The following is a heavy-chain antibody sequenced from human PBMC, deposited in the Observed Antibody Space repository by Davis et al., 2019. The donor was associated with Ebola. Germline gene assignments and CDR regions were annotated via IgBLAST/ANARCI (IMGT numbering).Heavy chain of an antibody. CDR1: GFTFSSYA. CDR2: ISDDGNKK. Sequence: GGSLRLSCAASGFTFSSYALHWVRQAPGKGLEWMGIISDDGNKKSYADSVKGRVTISRDNSESTLYLQMSSLRVEDTAVYYCARLPSDYGMDVWGQGTTVTVSS. CDR3: ARLPSDYGMDV. J-gene: IGHJ6*02. V-gene: IGHV3-30*04.